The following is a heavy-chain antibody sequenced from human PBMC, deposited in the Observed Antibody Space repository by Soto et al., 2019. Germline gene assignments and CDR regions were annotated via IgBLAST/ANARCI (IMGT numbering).Heavy chain of an antibody. J-gene: IGHJ6*02. CDR1: GGSSSSYY. Sequence: PSEPLSVTCRVCGGSSSSYYWSWIRQAPGKGLEWIGYIYYSGSTNYNPSLKSRVTISVDTSKNQFSLKLSSVTAADTAVYYCAREDIAAAGIGYYYYGMDVSGQGTTVTVSS. CDR2: IYYSGST. V-gene: IGHV4-59*01. CDR3: AREDIAAAGIGYYYYGMDV. D-gene: IGHD6-13*01.